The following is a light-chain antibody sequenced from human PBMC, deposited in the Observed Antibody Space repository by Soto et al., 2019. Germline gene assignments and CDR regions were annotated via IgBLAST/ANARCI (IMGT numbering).Light chain of an antibody. Sequence: EIVLTQSPATLSLSPGERATLFCRASQTVSSYLVWYQQKPGQAPRLLIYDASNRATGVPARFSGSGSGTDFTLTISSLEPEVFAVYYCQQRSDWPITFGQGTRLEIK. V-gene: IGKV3-11*01. CDR2: DAS. CDR3: QQRSDWPIT. CDR1: QTVSSY. J-gene: IGKJ5*01.